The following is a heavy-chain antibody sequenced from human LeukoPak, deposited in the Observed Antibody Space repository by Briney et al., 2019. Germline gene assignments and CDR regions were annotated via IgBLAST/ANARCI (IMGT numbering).Heavy chain of an antibody. CDR1: GFTFSAYN. CDR3: AREGRSTVGTQDV. CDR2: ISTSSTYI. V-gene: IGHV3-21*01. J-gene: IGHJ6*03. Sequence: GGSLRLSCAVSGFTFSAYNMNWVRQAPGKGLEWVSSISTSSTYIYYADSVKGRFTISRDNAKNALYLQMNSLRDEDTGVYYCAREGRSTVGTQDVWGTGTTVTVS. D-gene: IGHD4-23*01.